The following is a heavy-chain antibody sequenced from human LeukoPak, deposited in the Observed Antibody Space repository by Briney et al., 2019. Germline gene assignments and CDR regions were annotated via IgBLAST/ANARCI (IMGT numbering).Heavy chain of an antibody. Sequence: ASVKVSCKASGGTFSSYAISWVRQAPGQGLEWMGGIIPIFGTANYAQKFQGRVTITTDESTSTAYMELSSLRSEDTAVYYCARGYYDFWSGYYRPGARYGWFDPWGQGTLVTASS. D-gene: IGHD3-3*01. CDR1: GGTFSSYA. CDR2: IIPIFGTA. CDR3: ARGYYDFWSGYYRPGARYGWFDP. J-gene: IGHJ5*02. V-gene: IGHV1-69*05.